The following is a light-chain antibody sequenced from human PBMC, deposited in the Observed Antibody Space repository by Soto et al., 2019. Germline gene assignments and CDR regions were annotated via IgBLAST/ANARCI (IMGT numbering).Light chain of an antibody. CDR2: SND. V-gene: IGLV1-44*01. CDR1: TSNIGTNT. J-gene: IGLJ2*01. Sequence: QSVLTQSPSASGTPGQRVSISCSGSTSNIGTNTVSWYQHVPGTAPKLLIYSNDQRPSAVPGRFPGSKSGTSASLAISGLLSEDEADYYCATWDDSRNVVFGGGTQLTVL. CDR3: ATWDDSRNVV.